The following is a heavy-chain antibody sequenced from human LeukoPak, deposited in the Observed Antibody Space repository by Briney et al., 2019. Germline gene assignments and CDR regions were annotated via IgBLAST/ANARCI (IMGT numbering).Heavy chain of an antibody. CDR3: ARYSTGWYYDY. D-gene: IGHD6-19*01. Sequence: GGSLRLSCAASGFTFSSYAMSWVRQAPGKGLEWVSLIYSGGSTYYADSVKGRFTISRDKSKNTLYFQMNSLRAEDTAVYYCARYSTGWYYDYWGQGTLVTVSS. J-gene: IGHJ4*02. V-gene: IGHV3-53*01. CDR1: GFTFSSYA. CDR2: IYSGGST.